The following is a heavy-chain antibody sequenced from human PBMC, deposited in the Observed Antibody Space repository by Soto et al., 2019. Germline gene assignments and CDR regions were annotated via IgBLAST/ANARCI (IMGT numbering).Heavy chain of an antibody. V-gene: IGHV4-34*01. D-gene: IGHD5-18*01. CDR1: GGSFRGYY. CDR2: INHSGST. Sequence: SATLSLTCAVDGGSFRGYYWYWIPQPPGKGLEWIGEINHSGSTNYNPSLKSRVTISVDTSKNQFSLKLTSVTAADTAVYYCARGGWIQLSKGYYFDYWGQGTLVT. CDR3: ARGGWIQLSKGYYFDY. J-gene: IGHJ4*02.